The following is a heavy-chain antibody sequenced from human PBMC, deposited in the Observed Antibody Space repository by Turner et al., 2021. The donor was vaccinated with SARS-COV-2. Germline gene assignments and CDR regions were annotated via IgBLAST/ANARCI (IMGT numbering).Heavy chain of an antibody. Sequence: EVQLVESGGGLVQSGGSRRISCAGSGFTFSDYWLGWVRQAPGKGLGWVANIKTDGSSKYYVDSVKDRFTTSRDNAKNSLYLQMYSLRAEDTAVYYCVRHGSWNFDSWGQGTLVTVSS. CDR2: IKTDGSSK. CDR1: GFTFSDYW. J-gene: IGHJ5*01. D-gene: IGHD1-1*01. CDR3: VRHGSWNFDS. V-gene: IGHV3-7*01.